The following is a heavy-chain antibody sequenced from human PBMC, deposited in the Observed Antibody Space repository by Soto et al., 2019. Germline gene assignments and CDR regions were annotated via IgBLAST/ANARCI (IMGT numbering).Heavy chain of an antibody. J-gene: IGHJ4*02. D-gene: IGHD4-17*01. CDR2: LDPEEGET. CDR3: ATVDGLRLRGFDY. CDR1: GNTLIELS. Sequence: GASVKVSCKVSGNTLIELSMHWVRQAPGKGLEWMGGLDPEEGETIYAQKFQGRITMTEDTSTDTTYMELISLSSEDTAVYYCATVDGLRLRGFDYWGQGTLVTVSS. V-gene: IGHV1-24*01.